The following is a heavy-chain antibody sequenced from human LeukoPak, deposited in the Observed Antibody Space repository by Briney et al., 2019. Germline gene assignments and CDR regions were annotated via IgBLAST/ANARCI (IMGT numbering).Heavy chain of an antibody. J-gene: IGHJ4*02. D-gene: IGHD3-10*01. CDR3: ARSYYYGSGSYPGLFDY. CDR1: GGSVSRGSYY. V-gene: IGHV4-61*01. Sequence: SETLSLTSTVSGGSVSRGSYYWSWIRQPPGKGLEWNGYIYYSGTTTYNPSLRSGVTISLDTSKNQFSLQLSSVTAADPAVYYCARSYYYGSGSYPGLFDYWGQGTLVTVSS. CDR2: IYYSGTT.